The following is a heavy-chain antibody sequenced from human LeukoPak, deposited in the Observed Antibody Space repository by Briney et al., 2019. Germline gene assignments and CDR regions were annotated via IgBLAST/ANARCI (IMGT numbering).Heavy chain of an antibody. D-gene: IGHD6-19*01. CDR2: INPNSGGT. CDR3: ARRARIAVAGMSWFDP. CDR1: GYTFTGYY. V-gene: IGHV1-2*02. J-gene: IGHJ5*02. Sequence: GASVKVSCKASGYTFTGYYMHWVRQAPGQGLEWMGWINPNSGGTNYAQKFQGRVTMTGDTSISTAYMELSRLRSDDTAVYYCARRARIAVAGMSWFDPWGQGTLVTVSS.